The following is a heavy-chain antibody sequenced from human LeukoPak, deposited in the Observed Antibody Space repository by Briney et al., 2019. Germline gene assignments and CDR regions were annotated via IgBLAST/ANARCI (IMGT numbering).Heavy chain of an antibody. J-gene: IGHJ5*02. D-gene: IGHD3-3*01. CDR2: IYHSGST. CDR3: ARIPHTIFGVVTPPANWFDP. Sequence: SETLSLTCTVSGYSISSGYYWGWIRQPPGKGLEWIGSIYHSGSTYYNPSLKSRVTISVDTSKNQFSLKLSSVTAADTAVYYCARIPHTIFGVVTPPANWFDPWGQGTLVTVSS. CDR1: GYSISSGYY. V-gene: IGHV4-38-2*02.